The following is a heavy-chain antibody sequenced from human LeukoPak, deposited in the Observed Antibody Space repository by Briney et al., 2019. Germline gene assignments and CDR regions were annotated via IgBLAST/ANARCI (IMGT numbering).Heavy chain of an antibody. D-gene: IGHD1-14*01. J-gene: IGHJ5*02. CDR2: IIPIFGIA. Sequence: SVKVSCKASGGTFISYAIRWVRQAPGQGLEWMGRIIPIFGIANYAQKFQGRVTITADKSTSTAYMELSSLRSEDTAVYYCARVEPTGWFDPWGQGTLVTVSS. CDR1: GGTFISYA. V-gene: IGHV1-69*04. CDR3: ARVEPTGWFDP.